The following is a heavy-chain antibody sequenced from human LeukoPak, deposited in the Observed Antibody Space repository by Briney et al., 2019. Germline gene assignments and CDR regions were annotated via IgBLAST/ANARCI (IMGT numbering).Heavy chain of an antibody. Sequence: PSETLSLTCTVCGGSIRPYYCSWLRQPPGKGLEWIGYIYYSGSTNYNPSLKSRVTISVDTSKNQFSLKLSSVTAADTAVYYCAREGGTYGYNWYDGWREGSLVTVSS. J-gene: IGHJ5*02. D-gene: IGHD2-15*01. V-gene: IGHV4-59*01. CDR2: IYYSGST. CDR3: AREGGTYGYNWYDG. CDR1: GGSIRPYY.